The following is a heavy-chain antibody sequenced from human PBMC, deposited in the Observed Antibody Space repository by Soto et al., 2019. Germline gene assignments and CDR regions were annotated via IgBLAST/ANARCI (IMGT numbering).Heavy chain of an antibody. V-gene: IGHV3-64*01. D-gene: IGHD6-19*01. CDR2: ISSNGGST. CDR3: ARGVAVAGTSFDY. Sequence: EVQLVESGGGLVQPGGSLRLSCAASGFTFSSYAVHWVRQAPGKGLEYVSAISSNGGSTYYANSVKGRFTISRDNSKNTLYLQMGSLRAEDMAVYYCARGVAVAGTSFDYWGQGPLVTVSS. J-gene: IGHJ4*02. CDR1: GFTFSSYA.